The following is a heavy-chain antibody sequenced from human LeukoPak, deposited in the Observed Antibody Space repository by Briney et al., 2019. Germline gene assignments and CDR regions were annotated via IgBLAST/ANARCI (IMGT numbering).Heavy chain of an antibody. Sequence: SETLSLTCSVSGGSISSYYWGWVRQPAGKGLEWIGRIYTTGSSNYNPSLGSRVTMSVDTSKNQFSLTLTSVTAADTAVYYCARQGYTISYYYMDVWGKGTTVTVSS. J-gene: IGHJ6*03. CDR2: IYTTGSS. D-gene: IGHD5-12*01. CDR3: ARQGYTISYYYMDV. CDR1: GGSISSYY. V-gene: IGHV4-4*07.